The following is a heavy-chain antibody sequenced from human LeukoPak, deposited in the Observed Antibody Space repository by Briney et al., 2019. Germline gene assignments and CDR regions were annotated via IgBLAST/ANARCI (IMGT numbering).Heavy chain of an antibody. CDR1: GGSISSGGYY. CDR3: ARDWHGELDY. J-gene: IGHJ4*02. CDR2: IYYSGST. V-gene: IGHV4-31*03. Sequence: SQTLSLTCTVSGGSISSGGYYWSWIRQHPGKGLEWIGYIYYSGSTYYNPSLKSRVTISVDTSKNQFSLKLSSVTAADTAVYYCARDWHGELDYWGQGTLVTVSS. D-gene: IGHD6-6*01.